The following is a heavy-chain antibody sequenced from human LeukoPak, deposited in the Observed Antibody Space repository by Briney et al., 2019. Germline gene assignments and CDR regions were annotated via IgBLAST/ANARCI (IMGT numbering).Heavy chain of an antibody. CDR1: GFTFSSYA. V-gene: IGHV3-23*01. D-gene: IGHD3-10*01. Sequence: PGGSLRLSCAASGFTFSSYAMSWVRQAPGKGLEWVSTISGSGSGGSTYYADSVKGRFTISRDNSKNTLYLQMNSLRAEDTAVYYCARGFGYFDYWGQGTLVTVSS. CDR2: ISGSGSGGST. CDR3: ARGFGYFDY. J-gene: IGHJ4*02.